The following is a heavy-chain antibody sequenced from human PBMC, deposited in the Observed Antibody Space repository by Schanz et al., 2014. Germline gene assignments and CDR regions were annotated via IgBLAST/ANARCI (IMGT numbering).Heavy chain of an antibody. CDR2: ISYDGTNE. CDR3: AKDRGDGYSNGIFQY. D-gene: IGHD5-18*01. J-gene: IGHJ4*02. CDR1: GFTFSQYG. V-gene: IGHV3-30*18. Sequence: DLEESGGGVVQPGRSLRLSCAASGFTFSQYGMHWVRQAPGKGLEWVAVISYDGTNEYYAESVKGRFTISRDNAKNTFYLHMNSLRNEDTAVYFCAKDRGDGYSNGIFQYWGLGTLVTVSS.